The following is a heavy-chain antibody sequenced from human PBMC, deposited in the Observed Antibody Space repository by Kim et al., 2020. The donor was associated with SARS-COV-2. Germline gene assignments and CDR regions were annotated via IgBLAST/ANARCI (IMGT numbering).Heavy chain of an antibody. Sequence: GGSLRLSCAASGFTFDDYTMHWVRQAPGKGLEWVSLISWDGGSTYYADSVKGRFTISRDNSKNSLYLQMNSLRTEDTALYYCAKDAIICSGGSCYSGERRNYYYYGMDVWGQGTTVTVSS. J-gene: IGHJ6*02. CDR3: AKDAIICSGGSCYSGERRNYYYYGMDV. V-gene: IGHV3-43*01. CDR1: GFTFDDYT. D-gene: IGHD2-15*01. CDR2: ISWDGGST.